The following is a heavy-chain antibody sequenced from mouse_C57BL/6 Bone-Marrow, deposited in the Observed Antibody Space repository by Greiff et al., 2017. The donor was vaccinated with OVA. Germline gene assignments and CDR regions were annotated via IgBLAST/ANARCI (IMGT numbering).Heavy chain of an antibody. J-gene: IGHJ4*01. Sequence: EVQLQQSGPELVKPGASVKISCKASGYTFTDYYMNWVKQSHGKSLEWIGDINPNNGGTSYNQKFKGKATLTVDKSSSTAYMELRSLTSEDSAVYYCASTVVPPFAMDYWGQGTSVTVSS. D-gene: IGHD1-1*01. CDR1: GYTFTDYY. CDR3: ASTVVPPFAMDY. V-gene: IGHV1-26*01. CDR2: INPNNGGT.